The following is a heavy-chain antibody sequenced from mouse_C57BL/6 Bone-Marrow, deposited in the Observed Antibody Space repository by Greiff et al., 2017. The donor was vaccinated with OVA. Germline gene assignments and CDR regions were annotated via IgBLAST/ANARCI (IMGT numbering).Heavy chain of an antibody. V-gene: IGHV1-54*01. Sequence: VKLMESGAELVRPGTSVKVSCKASGYAFTNYLIEWVKQRPGQGLEWIGVINPGSGGTNYNEKFKGKATLTADKSSSTAYMQLSSLTSEDSAVYCCARRPYYSNYGGFAYWGQGTLVTVSA. CDR2: INPGSGGT. D-gene: IGHD2-5*01. J-gene: IGHJ3*01. CDR1: GYAFTNYL. CDR3: ARRPYYSNYGGFAY.